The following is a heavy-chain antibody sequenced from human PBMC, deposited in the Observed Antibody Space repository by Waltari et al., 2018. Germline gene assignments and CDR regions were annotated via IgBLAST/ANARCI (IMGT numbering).Heavy chain of an antibody. CDR1: GYTFTNYD. CDR2: MNPDSGNT. V-gene: IGHV1-8*01. J-gene: IGHJ4*02. D-gene: IGHD5-12*01. Sequence: QLQLVQSGAEVKKPGASVKVSCKASGYTFTNYDLNWVRLAAGQGPEWMGWMNPDSGNTGFAQRFQGRFTISRDNSKNTLYLQMNSLRAEDTAVYYCAKSRRDGYNSYFDYWGQGTLVTVSS. CDR3: AKSRRDGYNSYFDY.